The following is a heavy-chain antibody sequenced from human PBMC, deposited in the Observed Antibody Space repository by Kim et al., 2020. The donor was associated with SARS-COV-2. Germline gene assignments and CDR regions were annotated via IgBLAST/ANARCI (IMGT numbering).Heavy chain of an antibody. D-gene: IGHD1-26*01. V-gene: IGHV3-30-3*01. CDR1: GFTFSSYA. Sequence: GGSLRLSCAASGFTFSSYAMHWVRQAPGKGLEWVAVISYDGSNKYYADSVKGRFTISRDNSKNTLYLQMNSLRAEDTAVYYCVGSYSDWYFDLWGRGTLVTVSS. J-gene: IGHJ2*01. CDR2: ISYDGSNK. CDR3: VGSYSDWYFDL.